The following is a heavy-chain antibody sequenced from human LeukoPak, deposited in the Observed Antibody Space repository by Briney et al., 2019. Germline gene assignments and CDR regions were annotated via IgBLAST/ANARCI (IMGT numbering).Heavy chain of an antibody. CDR1: GGSISSSSYY. D-gene: IGHD3-10*01. Sequence: SETLSLTCTVSGGSISSSSYYWGWIRQPSGKGLEWIGSIYYSGSTYYNPSLKSRVTISVDTSKNQFSLKLSSVTAADTAVYYCAGARANWFDPWGQGTLVTVSS. CDR2: IYYSGST. J-gene: IGHJ5*02. V-gene: IGHV4-39*01. CDR3: AGARANWFDP.